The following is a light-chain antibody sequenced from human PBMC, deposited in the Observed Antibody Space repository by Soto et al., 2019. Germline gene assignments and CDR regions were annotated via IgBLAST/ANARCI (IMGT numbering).Light chain of an antibody. CDR2: LGS. J-gene: IGKJ5*01. CDR3: MQALQTPIT. V-gene: IGKV2-28*01. Sequence: DLVMTQSPLSLPVTPGEPASISCRSSQSLLQSNGYNYLDWYLQKPGQSPQLLIYLGSNRASGVPDRFSGSGSGTDFTLKISRVEAEDVGVYYCMQALQTPITFGQGTRLEIK. CDR1: QSLLQSNGYNY.